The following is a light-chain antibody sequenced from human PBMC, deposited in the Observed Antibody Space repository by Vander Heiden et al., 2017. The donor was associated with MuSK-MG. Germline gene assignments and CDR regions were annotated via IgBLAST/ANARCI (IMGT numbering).Light chain of an antibody. V-gene: IGKV1-27*01. CDR2: GAS. CDR3: QKDNSAPFT. J-gene: IGKJ3*01. CDR1: QAIFNY. Sequence: IQMIQSPSSLSASVGDRVTITCRASQAIFNYLAWYQQKPGQVPKLLIFGASTLQPGVSSRFSGSGSGTSFTLTISSLQPEDVATYYCQKDNSAPFTFGHGTKVDIK.